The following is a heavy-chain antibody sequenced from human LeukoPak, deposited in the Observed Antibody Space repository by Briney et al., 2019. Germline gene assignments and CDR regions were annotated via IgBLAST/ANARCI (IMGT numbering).Heavy chain of an antibody. CDR3: ARPAYDYDAFDI. CDR2: INHSGST. V-gene: IGHV4-34*01. D-gene: IGHD3-3*01. Sequence: LRLSCAASGFTFSSYSMNWVRQAPGKGLEWIGEINHSGSTNYNPSLKSRVTISVDTSKNQFSLKLSSVTAADTAVYYCARPAYDYDAFDIWGQGTMVTVSS. J-gene: IGHJ3*02. CDR1: GFTFSSYS.